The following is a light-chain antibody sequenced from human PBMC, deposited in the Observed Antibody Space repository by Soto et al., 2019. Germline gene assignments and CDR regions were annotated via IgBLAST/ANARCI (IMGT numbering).Light chain of an antibody. CDR3: QQYNSYTWT. CDR2: DAS. Sequence: DIHMTHSPSTLSSSLGDRGTITCRASQIVSDWLAWCQQKPGKAPKLLIYDASKLENVVPSRFSGSGSGTEFRLTTSSLQPDDFATYYCQQYNSYTWTFGQGTKVDIK. CDR1: QIVSDW. V-gene: IGKV1-5*01. J-gene: IGKJ1*01.